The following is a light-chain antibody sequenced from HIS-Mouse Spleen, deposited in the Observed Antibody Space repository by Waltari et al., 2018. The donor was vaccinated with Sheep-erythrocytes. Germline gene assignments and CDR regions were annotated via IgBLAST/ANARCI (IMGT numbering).Light chain of an antibody. CDR3: QQSYSTPQFT. V-gene: IGKV1-39*01. CDR2: AAS. Sequence: DIQMTQSPSSLSASVGDRVTITCRASQSISSYLNWYQQKPGKAPKLLIYAASSLQSGVPLRFSGSGSGTDFTLTISSLQPEDFATYYCQQSYSTPQFTFGPGTKVDIK. J-gene: IGKJ3*01. CDR1: QSISSY.